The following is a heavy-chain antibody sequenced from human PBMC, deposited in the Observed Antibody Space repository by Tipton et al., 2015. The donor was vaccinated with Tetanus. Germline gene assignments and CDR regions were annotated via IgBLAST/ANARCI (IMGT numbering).Heavy chain of an antibody. Sequence: TLSLTCAVYGGSFSGYYWSWIRQPPGKGLEWIGEINHSGSTNYNPSLKSQVTISVDTPKNQFSLKLSYVTAADTAVYYCARGGYCSGGSCYPRLWYFDLWGRGTLVTVSS. CDR3: ARGGYCSGGSCYPRLWYFDL. CDR2: INHSGST. J-gene: IGHJ2*01. CDR1: GGSFSGYY. V-gene: IGHV4-34*01. D-gene: IGHD2-15*01.